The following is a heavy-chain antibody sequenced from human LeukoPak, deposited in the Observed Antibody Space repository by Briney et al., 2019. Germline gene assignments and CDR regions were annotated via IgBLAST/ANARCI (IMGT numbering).Heavy chain of an antibody. CDR1: GGSISSYY. V-gene: IGHV4-59*08. CDR2: VYYSGST. Sequence: PSETLSLTCTVSGGSISSYYWSWIRQPPGKGLEWIGYVYYSGSTNYNPSLKSRVTISVDTSKNQFSLKLSSVTAADTAVYYCARSYYDSSGYHFDYWAREPWSPSPQ. D-gene: IGHD3-22*01. J-gene: IGHJ4*02. CDR3: ARSYYDSSGYHFDY.